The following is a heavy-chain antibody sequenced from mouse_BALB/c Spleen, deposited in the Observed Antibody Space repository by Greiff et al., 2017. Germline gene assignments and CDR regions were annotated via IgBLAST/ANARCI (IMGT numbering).Heavy chain of an antibody. J-gene: IGHJ4*01. Sequence: EVQGVESGAELVKPGASVKLSCTASGFNIKDTYMHWVKQRPEQGLEWIGRIDPANGNTKYDPKFQGKATITADTSSNTAYLQLSSLTSEDTAVYYCARGTGTLDAMDYWGQGTSVTVSS. CDR3: ARGTGTLDAMDY. CDR1: GFNIKDTY. CDR2: IDPANGNT. V-gene: IGHV14-3*02. D-gene: IGHD4-1*01.